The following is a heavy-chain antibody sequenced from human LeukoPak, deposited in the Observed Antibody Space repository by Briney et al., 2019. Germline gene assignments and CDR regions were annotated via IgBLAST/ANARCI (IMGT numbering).Heavy chain of an antibody. CDR3: AKDRLGAILYFDF. CDR2: ISFRGDIT. CDR1: GFTSSSNG. Sequence: GGSLRLSCAASGFTSSSNGMSWVRQAPGKGLDWVSAISFRGDITYYADSVKGRFTISRDISRNTLYLQMNSLRAEDTAVYYCAKDRLGAILYFDFWGQGTLVTVSS. D-gene: IGHD4/OR15-4a*01. V-gene: IGHV3-23*01. J-gene: IGHJ4*02.